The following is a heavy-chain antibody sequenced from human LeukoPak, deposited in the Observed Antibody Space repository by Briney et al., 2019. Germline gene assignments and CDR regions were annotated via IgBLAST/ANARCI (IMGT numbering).Heavy chain of an antibody. CDR1: GASLSTSS. V-gene: IGHV4-59*08. CDR2: IYYSGTA. D-gene: IGHD6-19*01. CDR3: ARHFSNGWSDK. J-gene: IGHJ4*02. Sequence: SETLSLTCTVSGASLSTSSWTWIRQPPGKGLECIGVIYYSGTAHYHPSLESRVTISLDTSKNQFSLRLSSVTAADTAVYYCARHFSNGWSDKWGQGTLVTVS.